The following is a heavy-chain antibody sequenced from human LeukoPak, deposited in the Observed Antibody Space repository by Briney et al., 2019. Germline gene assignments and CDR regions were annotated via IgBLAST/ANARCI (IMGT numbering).Heavy chain of an antibody. CDR3: AREGIVATIYYYYGMDV. CDR1: GYTFTSYG. CDR2: ISAYNGNT. D-gene: IGHD5-12*01. J-gene: IGHJ6*02. Sequence: ASVTVSCKASGYTFTSYGISWVRQAPGQGLEWMGWISAYNGNTNYAQKLQGRVTMTTDTSTSTAYMELRSLRSDDTAVYYCAREGIVATIYYYYGMDVWGQGTTVTVSS. V-gene: IGHV1-18*01.